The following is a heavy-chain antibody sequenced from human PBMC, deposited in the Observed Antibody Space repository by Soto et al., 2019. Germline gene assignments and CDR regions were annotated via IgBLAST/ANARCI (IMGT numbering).Heavy chain of an antibody. V-gene: IGHV4-39*01. CDR1: GGSISSSSYY. CDR2: IYYSGRT. CDR3: ARHLNAAATTTI. D-gene: IGHD6-13*01. Sequence: SATLSLTCTVSGGSISSSSYYWGWIRQPPGKGLEWIGSIYYSGRTFYSPSLKSRAIISVDTSKNQFSLKLSSVTAADTAVYYCARHLNAAATTTIWGQGTLVTVSS. J-gene: IGHJ4*02.